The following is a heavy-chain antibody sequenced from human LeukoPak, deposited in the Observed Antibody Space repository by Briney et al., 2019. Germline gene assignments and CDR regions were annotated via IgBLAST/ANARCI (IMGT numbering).Heavy chain of an antibody. D-gene: IGHD1-26*01. CDR2: ISSSGSTI. J-gene: IGHJ4*02. CDR3: ASSVGADYFDY. V-gene: IGHV3-11*01. Sequence: GGSLRLSCAASGFTFSDYYMSWIRQAPGKGLEWVSYISSSGSTIYYADSAKGRFTISRDNAKNSLYLQMNSLRAEDTAVYYCASSVGADYFDYWGQGTLVTVSS. CDR1: GFTFSDYY.